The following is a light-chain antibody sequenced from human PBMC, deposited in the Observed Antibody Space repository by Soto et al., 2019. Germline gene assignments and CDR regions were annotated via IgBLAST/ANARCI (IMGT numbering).Light chain of an antibody. CDR3: SSYSSRSTL. Sequence: QSVLTQPASVSGSPGQSITISCTGTSSDVGGYNSVSWYQHHPDKAPRLMIYEVSLRPSTVSSRFSGSKSGNTASLTISGLQAEDEADYYCSSYSSRSTLFGGGTK. J-gene: IGLJ2*01. CDR1: SSDVGGYNS. V-gene: IGLV2-14*01. CDR2: EVS.